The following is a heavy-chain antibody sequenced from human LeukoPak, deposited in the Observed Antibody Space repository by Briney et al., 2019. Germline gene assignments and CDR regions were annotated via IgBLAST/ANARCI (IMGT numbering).Heavy chain of an antibody. CDR2: IYSSGST. J-gene: IGHJ5*02. D-gene: IGHD1-1*01. V-gene: IGHV4-39*01. CDR1: GGSISSSSYY. Sequence: SETLSLTCTVSGGSISSSSYYWGWIRQPPGKGLEWIGIIYSSGSTYYNPSLKSRVTISVDTSKNQFSLKLISVTAADTAVFYCARNWNDFLPNNWFDPWGQGTLVTVSS. CDR3: ARNWNDFLPNNWFDP.